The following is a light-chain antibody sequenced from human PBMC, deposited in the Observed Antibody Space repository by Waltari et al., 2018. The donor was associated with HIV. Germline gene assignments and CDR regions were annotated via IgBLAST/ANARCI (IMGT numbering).Light chain of an antibody. V-gene: IGKV1-39*01. CDR1: QSISSY. Sequence: DILMTQSPSSLSASVGDRVTITCRASQSISSYLNWYQQKPGKAPKLLIYSASSLQSGVPSRFSSSGSGTDFTLTISSLQPEDFTTYYCQQSYGTPLTFGQGTKLEIK. J-gene: IGKJ2*01. CDR3: QQSYGTPLT. CDR2: SAS.